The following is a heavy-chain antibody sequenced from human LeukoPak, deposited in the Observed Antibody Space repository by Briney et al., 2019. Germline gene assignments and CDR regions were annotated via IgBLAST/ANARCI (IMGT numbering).Heavy chain of an antibody. D-gene: IGHD1-26*01. CDR3: ARHPQIVGATKYFDY. J-gene: IGHJ4*02. Sequence: SETLSLTCTVSGGSISSYYWSWIRQPPGKGLEWIGYIYYSGSTNYNPSLKSRVTISVDTSKNQFSLKLSSVTAADTAVYYCARHPQIVGATKYFDYWGQGTLVTVSS. CDR2: IYYSGST. V-gene: IGHV4-59*08. CDR1: GGSISSYY.